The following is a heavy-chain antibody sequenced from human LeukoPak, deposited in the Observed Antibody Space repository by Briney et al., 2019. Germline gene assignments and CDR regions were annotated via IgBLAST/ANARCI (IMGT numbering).Heavy chain of an antibody. D-gene: IGHD6-6*01. V-gene: IGHV1-18*01. CDR2: ISAYNGNT. Sequence: ASVKVSCKASGYTFTSYGISWVRQAPGQGLEWMGWISAYNGNTNYAHKLQGRVTMTTDTSTSTAYMELRSLRSDDTAVYYCARDRGYSSSDFFDYWGQGTLVTVSS. CDR3: ARDRGYSSSDFFDY. J-gene: IGHJ4*02. CDR1: GYTFTSYG.